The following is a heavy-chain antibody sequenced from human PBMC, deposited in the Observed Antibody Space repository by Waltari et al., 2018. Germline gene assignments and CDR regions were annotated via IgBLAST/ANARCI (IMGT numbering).Heavy chain of an antibody. Sequence: QVQLVQSGAEVQQPGASVRVSCKASGYKFTGFYMHWLRQAPGQGLEWMGWINPSSGRTRHAQKFEDRVIMSRDTSTSTAVMELTGLRPDDTAVYYCARDDHCDFWGQGTLVTVSS. V-gene: IGHV1-2*02. CDR2: INPSSGRT. CDR1: GYKFTGFY. J-gene: IGHJ4*02. CDR3: ARDDHCDF.